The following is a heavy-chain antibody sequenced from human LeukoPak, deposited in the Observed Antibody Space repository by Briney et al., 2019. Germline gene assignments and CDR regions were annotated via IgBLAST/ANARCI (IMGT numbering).Heavy chain of an antibody. D-gene: IGHD4-23*01. CDR2: ISYDGSNN. Sequence: VRSLRLSCAASGFTFSSCCMHWVRQAPGKGLEWVAVISYDGSNNYYADSVKGRFTISRDNSKNTLYLQMNSLRAEDTAVYYCAKNHDYGGHLYYFDYWGQGTLVTVSS. CDR1: GFTFSSCC. J-gene: IGHJ4*02. CDR3: AKNHDYGGHLYYFDY. V-gene: IGHV3-30*18.